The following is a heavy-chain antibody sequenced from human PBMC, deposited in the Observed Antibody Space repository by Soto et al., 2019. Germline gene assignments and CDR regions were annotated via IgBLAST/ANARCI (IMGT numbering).Heavy chain of an antibody. J-gene: IGHJ6*02. CDR1: GGTFSSYA. CDR3: ARLGGYSDYYYYGMDV. V-gene: IGHV1-69*13. Sequence: SVKVSCKASGGTFSSYAISWVRQAPGQGLEWMGGIIPIFGTANYAQKFQGRVTITADESTSTAYMELSSLRSEDTAVYYCARLGGYSDYYYYGMDVWGQGTTVTVSS. D-gene: IGHD3-22*01. CDR2: IIPIFGTA.